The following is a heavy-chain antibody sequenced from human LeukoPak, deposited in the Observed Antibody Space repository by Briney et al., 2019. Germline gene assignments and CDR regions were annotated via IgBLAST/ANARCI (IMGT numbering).Heavy chain of an antibody. D-gene: IGHD6-13*01. CDR2: ISYDGSNK. CDR3: VSSSTDY. J-gene: IGHJ4*02. Sequence: QTGRSLRLSCAASGFTFSSYAMHWVRQAPGKGLEWVAVISYDGSNKYYADSVKGRFTISRDNSKNTLYLQMNSLRGEDTAVYYCVSSSTDYWGQGTLVTVSS. CDR1: GFTFSSYA. V-gene: IGHV3-30-3*01.